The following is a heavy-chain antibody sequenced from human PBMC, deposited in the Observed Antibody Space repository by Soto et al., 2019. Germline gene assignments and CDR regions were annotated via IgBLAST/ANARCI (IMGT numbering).Heavy chain of an antibody. CDR2: IIPIFGTA. CDR3: ASSVVPAAPNWFDP. J-gene: IGHJ5*02. V-gene: IGHV1-69*13. Sequence: GASVKVSCKASGGTFSSYAISWVRQAPGQGLEWMGGIIPIFGTANYAQKFQGRVTITADESTSTAYMELSSLRSEDTAVYYCASSVVPAAPNWFDPWGQGTLDTVSS. CDR1: GGTFSSYA. D-gene: IGHD2-2*01.